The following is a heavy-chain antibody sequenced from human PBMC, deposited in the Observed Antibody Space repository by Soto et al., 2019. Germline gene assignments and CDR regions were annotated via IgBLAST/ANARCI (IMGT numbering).Heavy chain of an antibody. J-gene: IGHJ4*02. CDR1: GFTFSTYA. Sequence: EVQLLESGGVLVQPGGSLRLSCAASGFTFSTYAMTWVRQAPGKGLEWVSSISGSGGRTYYADSVKGRFTISRDNSNNTLYLQTNSLRAEDTAVYYCAKAGDYHGSESYFPLDYWGQGTLVPVSS. D-gene: IGHD3-10*01. V-gene: IGHV3-23*01. CDR3: AKAGDYHGSESYFPLDY. CDR2: ISGSGGRT.